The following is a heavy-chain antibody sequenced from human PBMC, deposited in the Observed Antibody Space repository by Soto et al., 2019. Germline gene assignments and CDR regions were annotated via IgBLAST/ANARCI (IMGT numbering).Heavy chain of an antibody. J-gene: IGHJ6*02. V-gene: IGHV3-48*03. CDR2: ISNSGNTI. CDR1: GFVFKNYE. Sequence: GGSLRLSCVASGFVFKNYEMNWVRQAPGKGLEWISYISNSGNTIYVADSMRGRFTISRDNAKNSLFLQMNSLRADDAAVYYCARDIDNRDYYYGLDVWGQGTTVTVSS. D-gene: IGHD1-20*01. CDR3: ARDIDNRDYYYGLDV.